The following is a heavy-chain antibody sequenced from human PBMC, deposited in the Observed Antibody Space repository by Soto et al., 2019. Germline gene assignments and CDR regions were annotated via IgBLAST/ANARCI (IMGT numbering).Heavy chain of an antibody. Sequence: ASVKVSCKASGYTFTSYDINWVRQATGQGLEWMGWMNPNSGNTGYAQKFQGRVTMTRNTSISTAYMELSSLRSEDTAVYYCARGGLDLFHKKYYYYMDVWGKGTTVTVSS. CDR1: GYTFTSYD. CDR3: ARGGLDLFHKKYYYYMDV. D-gene: IGHD2-2*03. V-gene: IGHV1-8*01. CDR2: MNPNSGNT. J-gene: IGHJ6*03.